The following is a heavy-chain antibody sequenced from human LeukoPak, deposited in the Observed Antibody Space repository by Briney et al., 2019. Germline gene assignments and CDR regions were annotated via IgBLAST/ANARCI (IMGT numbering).Heavy chain of an antibody. D-gene: IGHD4-4*01. J-gene: IGHJ4*02. CDR1: GITFSSYW. Sequence: GGSLRLSCAASGITFSSYWMHWVRQGPGKGLVWVSHNNSDGSSTNCADPVKGRFTISRDNAKSTLYLQMNNLRAEDTAIYYCTTAWGATETTSFFDQWGQGTLVTVSS. CDR3: TTAWGATETTSFFDQ. CDR2: NNSDGSST. V-gene: IGHV3-74*01.